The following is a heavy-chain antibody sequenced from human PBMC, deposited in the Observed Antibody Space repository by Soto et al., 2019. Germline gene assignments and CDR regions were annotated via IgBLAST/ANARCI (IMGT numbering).Heavy chain of an antibody. Sequence: SETLSLTCAVYGGSFSGYYWSWIRQPPGKGLEWIGEINHSGSTNYNPSLKSRVTISVDTSKNQFSLKLSSVTAADTAVYYCARGLLAYYYYYGMDVWGQGTTVT. CDR3: ARGLLAYYYYYGMDV. V-gene: IGHV4-34*01. J-gene: IGHJ6*02. CDR2: INHSGST. CDR1: GGSFSGYY.